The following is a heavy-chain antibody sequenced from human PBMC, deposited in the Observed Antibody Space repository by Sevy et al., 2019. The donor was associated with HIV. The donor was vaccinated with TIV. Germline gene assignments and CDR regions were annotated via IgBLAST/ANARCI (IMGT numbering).Heavy chain of an antibody. D-gene: IGHD5-18*01. V-gene: IGHV4-59*13. Sequence: SETLSLTCTVSGGSISSYYWSWIRQPPGKGLEWIGSIYYSGSTNYNPSLKSRVTISVDTSKNQFSLKLSSVTAADTAVYYCARESPVYTAMTRYGMDVWGQGTTVTVSS. J-gene: IGHJ6*02. CDR3: ARESPVYTAMTRYGMDV. CDR1: GGSISSYY. CDR2: IYYSGST.